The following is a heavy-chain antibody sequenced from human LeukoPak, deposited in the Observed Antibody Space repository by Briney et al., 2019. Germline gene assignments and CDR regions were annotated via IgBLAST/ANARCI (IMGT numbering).Heavy chain of an antibody. CDR2: INHSGST. D-gene: IGHD4-11*01. CDR1: GGSFSVYY. J-gene: IGHJ4*02. Sequence: SETLSLTCAVYGGSFSVYYWSWIRQPPGKGLEWIGEINHSGSTNYNPSLKSRVTISVDTSKNQFSLKLSSVTAADTAVYYCARGRATVTTQGFDYWGQGTLVTVSS. V-gene: IGHV4-34*01. CDR3: ARGRATVTTQGFDY.